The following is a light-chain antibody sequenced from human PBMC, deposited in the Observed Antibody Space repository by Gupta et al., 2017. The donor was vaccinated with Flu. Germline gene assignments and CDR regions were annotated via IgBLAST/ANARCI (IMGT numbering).Light chain of an antibody. V-gene: IGLV2-14*01. J-gene: IGLJ2*01. CDR3: SSYTSSSNVV. CDR2: EVS. CDR1: GSDVGGYNY. Sequence: SALTQPASVSGSPGQSITISCTGTGSDVGGYNYVSWYQQHPGKAPKLMIYEVSNRPSGVSNRFSGSKSGNTASLTISGLQAEDEADYYCSSYTSSSNVVFGGGTKLTVL.